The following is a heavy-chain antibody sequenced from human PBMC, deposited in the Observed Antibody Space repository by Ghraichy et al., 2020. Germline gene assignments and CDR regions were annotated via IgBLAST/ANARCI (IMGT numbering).Heavy chain of an antibody. D-gene: IGHD3-9*01. CDR2: IKSDGSST. V-gene: IGHV3-74*01. CDR1: GFTFSRYW. J-gene: IGHJ3*02. Sequence: GESLNISCAASGFTFSRYWMHWVRQAPGKGLVWVSRIKSDGSSTSYVDSVKGRFTISRDNAKNTLYLQMNSLRAEDTAVYYCAREGQDYDILTGYYTYDAFDIWGQGTMVTVSS. CDR3: AREGQDYDILTGYYTYDAFDI.